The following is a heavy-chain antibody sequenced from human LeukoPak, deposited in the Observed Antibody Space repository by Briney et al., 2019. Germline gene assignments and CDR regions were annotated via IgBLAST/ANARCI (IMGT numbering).Heavy chain of an antibody. V-gene: IGHV3-23*01. Sequence: PGGSLRLSCAASGFTFSSYAMNWVRQAPGKGLEWVSAISGSGGSAYYADSVKGRFTISRDNSKNTLYLQMNSLRAEDTAVYYCAKDRYDFWSDSHTQIPFDYWGQGTLVTVSS. CDR2: ISGSGGSA. CDR3: AKDRYDFWSDSHTQIPFDY. D-gene: IGHD3-3*01. CDR1: GFTFSSYA. J-gene: IGHJ4*02.